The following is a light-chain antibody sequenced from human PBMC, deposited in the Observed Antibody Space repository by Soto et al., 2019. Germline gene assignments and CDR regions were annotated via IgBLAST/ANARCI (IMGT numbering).Light chain of an antibody. J-gene: IGKJ1*01. CDR2: DAS. Sequence: DIQMTQSPSTLSASVGDTVTITWRASQTISGWLAWYQQRPGKAPNLLIFDASTLESGVPSRFSGSGSGTTFTLTISSLQSDDFATYYCLQYNGYYRTFGQGTKVDIK. CDR1: QTISGW. V-gene: IGKV1-5*01. CDR3: LQYNGYYRT.